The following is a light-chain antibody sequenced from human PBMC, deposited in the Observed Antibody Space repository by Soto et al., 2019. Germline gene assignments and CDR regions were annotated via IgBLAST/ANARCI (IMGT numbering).Light chain of an antibody. Sequence: ALTQPASVSGSPGQSITISCTETSSDVGGYNYVSWYQQHPGKAPKLMIYDVINRPSGVSNRFSGSKSGNSASLTISGLQAEDEADYYCSSYTSSSTYVVFGGGTKVTVL. CDR3: SSYTSSSTYVV. V-gene: IGLV2-14*03. CDR1: SSDVGGYNY. J-gene: IGLJ2*01. CDR2: DVI.